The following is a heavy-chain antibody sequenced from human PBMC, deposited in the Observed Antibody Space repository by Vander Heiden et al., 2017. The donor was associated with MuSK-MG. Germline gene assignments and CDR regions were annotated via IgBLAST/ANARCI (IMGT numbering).Heavy chain of an antibody. CDR1: GFTLNKFA. Sequence: QVQLVESGGGVVQPGTSLRLACAASGFTLNKFAMHWVRQAPGKGLEWVAVISLDGSTTDYVDSVKGRFTISRDDSKNTLFLQMSNLRREDTAVYYCARDVSGSPGDAFDLWGPGTKVTVSS. CDR2: ISLDGSTT. CDR3: ARDVSGSPGDAFDL. J-gene: IGHJ3*01. D-gene: IGHD6-19*01. V-gene: IGHV3-33*05.